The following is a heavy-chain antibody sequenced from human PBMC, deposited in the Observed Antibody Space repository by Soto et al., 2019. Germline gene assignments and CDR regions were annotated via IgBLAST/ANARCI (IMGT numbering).Heavy chain of an antibody. Sequence: PGASLKISCKGSGYSFSSYWIGWVLQIPWKGLEWMGIIYPGDSDTRYSPSFQGQVTISADKSISTAYLQWSSLKASDTAMYYCARTAASGKYYYGVYGWGQETTVTVSS. D-gene: IGHD6-13*01. CDR2: IYPGDSDT. CDR1: GYSFSSYW. CDR3: ARTAASGKYYYGVYG. V-gene: IGHV5-51*01. J-gene: IGHJ6*02.